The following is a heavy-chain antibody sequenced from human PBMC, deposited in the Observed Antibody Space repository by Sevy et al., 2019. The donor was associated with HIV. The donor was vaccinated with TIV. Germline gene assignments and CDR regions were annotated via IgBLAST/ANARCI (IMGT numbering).Heavy chain of an antibody. Sequence: TLSLTCTVSGGSITSLYWNWIRQPPGKRLEWIANIYYNGHINYNPSLKSRVTLSLDTSKNQFSLRLSSVTAADTAMYYCAGENAWGRGYSWGQRTLVTVSS. CDR2: IYYNGHI. J-gene: IGHJ4*02. CDR3: AGENAWGRGYS. V-gene: IGHV4-59*08. CDR1: GGSITSLY. D-gene: IGHD1-26*01.